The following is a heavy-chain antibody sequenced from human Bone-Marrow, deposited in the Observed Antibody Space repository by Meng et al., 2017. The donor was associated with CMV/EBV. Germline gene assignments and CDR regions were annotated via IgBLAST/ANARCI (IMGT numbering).Heavy chain of an antibody. V-gene: IGHV4-59*10. CDR3: ASSNYYDSSGYYTPIDY. CDR1: GGSISSYD. CDR2: IYTSGST. Sequence: YGGSISSYDWSWIRQPAGKGLEWIGRIYTSGSTNYNPSLKSRVTMSVDTSKNQFSLKLSSVTAADTAVYYCASSNYYDSSGYYTPIDYWGQGTLVTVS. D-gene: IGHD3-22*01. J-gene: IGHJ4*02.